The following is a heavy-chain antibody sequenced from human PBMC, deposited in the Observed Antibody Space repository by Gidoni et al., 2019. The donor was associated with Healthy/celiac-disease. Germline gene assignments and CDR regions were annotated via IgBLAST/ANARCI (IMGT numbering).Heavy chain of an antibody. CDR1: GGSISRCSYY. V-gene: IGHV4-61*02. CDR3: ARDSTIAAATFDY. CDR2: IYTSGST. Sequence: QVQLQESGPGLVKPSQTLSLTCTVSGGSISRCSYYWSWIRQPAGKGLEWIGRIYTSGSTNYNPSLKSRVTISVDTSKNQFSLKLSSVTAADTAVYYCARDSTIAAATFDYWGQGTLVTVSS. D-gene: IGHD6-13*01. J-gene: IGHJ4*02.